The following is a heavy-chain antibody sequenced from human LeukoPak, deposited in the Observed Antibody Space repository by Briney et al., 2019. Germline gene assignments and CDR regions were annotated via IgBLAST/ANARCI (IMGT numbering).Heavy chain of an antibody. CDR1: GFIFDHYG. J-gene: IGHJ6*02. V-gene: IGHV3-9*01. CDR3: AKAAYYGSGTYYNGDGMDV. D-gene: IGHD3-10*01. CDR2: ISWNSGSI. Sequence: GGSLRLSCAGSGFIFDHYGMHWVRQAPGKGLEWVSGISWNSGSIGYADSVRGRFTISRDNANSSLYLQMNSLRVEDTALYYCAKAAYYGSGTYYNGDGMDVRGLGTTVTVSS.